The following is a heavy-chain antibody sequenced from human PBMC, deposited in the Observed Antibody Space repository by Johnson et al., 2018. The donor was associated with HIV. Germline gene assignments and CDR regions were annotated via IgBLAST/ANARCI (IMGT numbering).Heavy chain of an antibody. J-gene: IGHJ3*02. V-gene: IGHV3-23*04. CDR3: AKDLQWVVGGDDGLDI. CDR1: GFTFTGYA. D-gene: IGHD6-19*01. Sequence: VQLVESGGGVVQPGGSLRLSCAASGFTFTGYAMSWVRQAPGKGLEWVSAISGSGGSTYYADSVKGRFTISRDNSKNTLYLQMNSLRAEDTAIYYCAKDLQWVVGGDDGLDIWGQGTMVTVSS. CDR2: ISGSGGST.